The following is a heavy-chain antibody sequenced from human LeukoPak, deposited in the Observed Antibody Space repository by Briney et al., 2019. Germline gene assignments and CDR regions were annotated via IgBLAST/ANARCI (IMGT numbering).Heavy chain of an antibody. CDR1: GYSFTTYW. CDR2: IYPDDSDA. CDR3: ARQRRASASVNYFDP. V-gene: IGHV5-51*01. J-gene: IGHJ5*02. D-gene: IGHD3-10*01. Sequence: GESLRISCETSGYSFTTYWIGWVRQVPGAGLEWMGAIYPDDSDARYSPPFQGQVIISADKSVRTAYLQWTSLKASDTAIYYCARQRRASASVNYFDPWGQGTLVTVSS.